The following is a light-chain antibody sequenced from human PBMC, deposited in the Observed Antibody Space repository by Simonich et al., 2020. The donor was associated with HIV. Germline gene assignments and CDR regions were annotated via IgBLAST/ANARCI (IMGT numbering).Light chain of an antibody. Sequence: DIQMIQSPSSLSASVGDRVTITCRASQTISSYLNWYQQKPGKAPKLLIYAASSLQSGVPSRFSGSGSGTDFTLTISSLQSEDFATYYCQQYYVYPLAFGGGTKVEIK. J-gene: IGKJ4*01. CDR1: QTISSY. V-gene: IGKV1-39*01. CDR3: QQYYVYPLA. CDR2: AAS.